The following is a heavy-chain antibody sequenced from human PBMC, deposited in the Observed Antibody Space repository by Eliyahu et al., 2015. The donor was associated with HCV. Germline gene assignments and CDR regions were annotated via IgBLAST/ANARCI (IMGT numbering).Heavy chain of an antibody. D-gene: IGHD2-15*01. CDR3: ARKVGYCSGGSCYYYYYYGMDV. CDR2: INHSGST. J-gene: IGHJ6*02. CDR1: GGSFSGYY. V-gene: IGHV4-34*01. Sequence: QVQLQQWGAGLLKPSETLSLTCAVYGGSFSGYYWIWTRQPPGKGLEWIGEINHSGSTNYNPSLKSRVTISVDTSKNQFSLKLSSVTAADTAVYYCARKVGYCSGGSCYYYYYYGMDVWGQGTTVTVSS.